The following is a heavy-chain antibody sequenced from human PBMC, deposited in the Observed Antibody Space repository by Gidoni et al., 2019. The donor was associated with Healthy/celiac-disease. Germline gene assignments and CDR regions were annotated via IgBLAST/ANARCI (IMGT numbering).Heavy chain of an antibody. CDR1: GGSISSSSYY. J-gene: IGHJ4*02. CDR2: IYYSGST. D-gene: IGHD3-22*01. CDR3: ARVDPLYYYDSSGYYFYY. Sequence: QLQLQESGPGLVKPSETLSLTCTVSGGSISSSSYYWGWIRQPPGKGLEWIGSIYYSGSTYYNPSLKSRVTISVDTSKNQFSLKLSSVTAADTAVYYCARVDPLYYYDSSGYYFYYWGQGTLVTVSS. V-gene: IGHV4-39*01.